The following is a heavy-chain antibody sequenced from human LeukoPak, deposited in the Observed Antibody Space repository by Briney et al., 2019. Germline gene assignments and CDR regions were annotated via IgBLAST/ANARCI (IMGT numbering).Heavy chain of an antibody. V-gene: IGHV1-69*01. D-gene: IGHD2-15*01. CDR3: ARDRYCSGGSCYSAGWFDP. Sequence: ASVKVSCKASGGIFSSYAISWVRQAPGQGLEWMGGIIPIFGTANYAQKFQGRVTITADESTSTAYMELSSLRSEDTAVYYCARDRYCSGGSCYSAGWFDPWGQGTLVTVSS. CDR1: GGIFSSYA. CDR2: IIPIFGTA. J-gene: IGHJ5*02.